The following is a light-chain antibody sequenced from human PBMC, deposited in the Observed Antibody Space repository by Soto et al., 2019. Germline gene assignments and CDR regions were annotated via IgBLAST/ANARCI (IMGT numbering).Light chain of an antibody. J-gene: IGKJ3*01. CDR1: HGITNY. CDR3: QKYNSAPLT. CDR2: AAS. Sequence: DLQSPPSTSSLSSSVGDRVPINRRASHGITNYLAWYQQTPGKAPNLLIYAASTLKSGVPSRSSGSGSGTDFNITISSLKPEDVGTYYCQKYNSAPLTFRPETNVDI. V-gene: IGKV1-27*01.